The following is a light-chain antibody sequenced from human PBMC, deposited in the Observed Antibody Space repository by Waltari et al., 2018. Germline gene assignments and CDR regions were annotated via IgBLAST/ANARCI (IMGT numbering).Light chain of an antibody. CDR3: QQYGHVPPIT. CDR2: DPS. Sequence: DIQMTQSPSSLSAYVGERVPITCKPSQDISNYLNWYQQKQGKAPRLLIYDPSNLETGVPSRLSGSGSGTDFTVTISSLQPEDIAAYYCQQYGHVPPITFGQGTRLEIK. CDR1: QDISNY. V-gene: IGKV1-33*01. J-gene: IGKJ5*01.